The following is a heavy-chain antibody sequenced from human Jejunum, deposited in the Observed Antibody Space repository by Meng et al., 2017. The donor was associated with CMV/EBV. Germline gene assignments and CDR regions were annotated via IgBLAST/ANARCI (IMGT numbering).Heavy chain of an antibody. J-gene: IGHJ4*02. V-gene: IGHV1-8*01. CDR1: GYTFTSYD. CDR3: VRGLIRGVLSFDY. Sequence: CKDSGYTFTSYDINWVRQAPGQRLELMGWMNPDSTNTGYAQQFQGRVTMTRDTSISTAYMELSSLKSEDTAVYYCVRGLIRGVLSFDYWGQGTLVTVSS. D-gene: IGHD3-10*01. CDR2: MNPDSTNT.